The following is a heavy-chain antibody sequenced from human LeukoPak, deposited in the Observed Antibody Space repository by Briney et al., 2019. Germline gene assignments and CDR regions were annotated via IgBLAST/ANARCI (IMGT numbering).Heavy chain of an antibody. Sequence: ASVKVSCKASGYTFTSYGISWVRQAPGQGLEWMGWINTYNGNTNYAQKLQGRVTMTTDTSTSTADMELRSLRSDDTAVYYCARVCDILTGYCLFDYWGQGTLVTVSS. CDR1: GYTFTSYG. V-gene: IGHV1-18*01. D-gene: IGHD3-9*01. J-gene: IGHJ4*02. CDR2: INTYNGNT. CDR3: ARVCDILTGYCLFDY.